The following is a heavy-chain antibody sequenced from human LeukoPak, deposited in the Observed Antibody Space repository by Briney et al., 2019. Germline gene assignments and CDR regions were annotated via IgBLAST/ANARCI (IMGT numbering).Heavy chain of an antibody. CDR3: ARYRVGLTTASPHY. CDR1: GFTFSSYW. V-gene: IGHV3-74*01. J-gene: IGHJ4*02. Sequence: GGSLRLSCAASGFTFSSYWMHWGRQAPGKGLVWVSRINSDGSSTNYADSVKGRFTISRDNAKNTLYLQMNSLRAEDTAVYYCARYRVGLTTASPHYWGRGTLVTVSS. CDR2: INSDGSST. D-gene: IGHD1-26*01.